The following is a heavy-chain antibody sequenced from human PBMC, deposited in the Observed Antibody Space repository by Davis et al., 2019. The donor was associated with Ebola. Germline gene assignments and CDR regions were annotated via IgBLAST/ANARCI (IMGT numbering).Heavy chain of an antibody. CDR2: ISSSSRTI. V-gene: IGHV3-48*03. CDR1: GFTFSSYE. CDR3: ARGLGDMDV. J-gene: IGHJ6*02. Sequence: GESLKISCAASGFTFSSYEMNWVRQAPGKGLEWVSYISSSSRTIYYADSVKGRFTVSRDNAKNSLYLQMNSLRAEDTAVYYCARGLGDMDVWGQGTTVTVSS. D-gene: IGHD3-10*01.